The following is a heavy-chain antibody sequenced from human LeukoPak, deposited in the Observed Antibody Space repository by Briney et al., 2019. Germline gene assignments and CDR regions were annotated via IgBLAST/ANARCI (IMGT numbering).Heavy chain of an antibody. Sequence: GGSLRLSCAASRFTFDDYAMHWVRQAPGKGLEWVSLISGDGRDTYYAESLKGRFTVSRDNSKNSLYLQMNSLRTEDTALYYCAKDMGPLGTIWIDGWRQGTLVTVSS. CDR3: AKDMGPLGTIWIDG. CDR1: RFTFDDYA. V-gene: IGHV3-43*02. J-gene: IGHJ4*02. D-gene: IGHD3-3*01. CDR2: ISGDGRDT.